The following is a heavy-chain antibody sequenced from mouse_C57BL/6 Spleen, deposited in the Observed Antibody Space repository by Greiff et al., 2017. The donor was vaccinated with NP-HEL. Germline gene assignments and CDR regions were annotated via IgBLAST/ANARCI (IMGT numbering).Heavy chain of an antibody. CDR2: INPSTGGT. J-gene: IGHJ4*01. V-gene: IGHV1-43*01. CDR1: GYSFTGYY. CDR3: ARRGGYYAMDY. Sequence: VQLKESGPELVKPGASVKISCKASGYSFTGYYMHWVKQSSEKSLEWIGEINPSTGGTSYNQKFKGKATLTVDKSSSTAYMQLKSLTSEDSAVYYCARRGGYYAMDYWGQGTSVTVSS.